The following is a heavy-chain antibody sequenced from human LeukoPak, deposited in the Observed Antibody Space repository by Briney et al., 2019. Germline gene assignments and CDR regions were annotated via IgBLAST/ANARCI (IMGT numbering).Heavy chain of an antibody. V-gene: IGHV1-2*02. Sequence: ASVKVSCKASGYTFTGYYTHWVRQAPGQGLEWMGWINPNSGGTNYAQKFQGRVTMTRDTSISTAYMELSRLRSDDTAVYYCARDRYCSSTSCYNFDYWGQGTLVTVSS. CDR2: INPNSGGT. D-gene: IGHD2-2*02. CDR1: GYTFTGYY. J-gene: IGHJ4*02. CDR3: ARDRYCSSTSCYNFDY.